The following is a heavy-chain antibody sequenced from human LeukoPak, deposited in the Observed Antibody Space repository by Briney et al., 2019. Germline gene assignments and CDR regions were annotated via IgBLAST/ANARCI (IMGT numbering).Heavy chain of an antibody. CDR1: GYPFTTYD. D-gene: IGHD1-1*01. Sequence: ASVKVSCKASGYPFTTYDINWVRQAPGQGLEWMGWMNPNSRNTGYAQRFQGRVTMTRSTSISTAYMELSSLRSEDTAVYYCARGWKTTKYYYYYMDVWGKGTTVTVSS. J-gene: IGHJ6*03. V-gene: IGHV1-8*01. CDR3: ARGWKTTKYYYYYMDV. CDR2: MNPNSRNT.